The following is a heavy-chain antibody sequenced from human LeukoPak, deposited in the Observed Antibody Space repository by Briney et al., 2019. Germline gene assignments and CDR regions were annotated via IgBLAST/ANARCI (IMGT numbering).Heavy chain of an antibody. D-gene: IGHD2-21*02. Sequence: SETLSLTRTLSGGSISTSYWRWIRQHPRGGLVWLGYIYYSGSTNYNTSLKGRVTISLDTSENKFSLKLSSATAADTAVYYCATSPATATGGFDYWGQGTLVTVSS. CDR3: ATSPATATGGFDY. CDR1: GGSISTSY. V-gene: IGHV4-59*01. J-gene: IGHJ4*02. CDR2: IYYSGST.